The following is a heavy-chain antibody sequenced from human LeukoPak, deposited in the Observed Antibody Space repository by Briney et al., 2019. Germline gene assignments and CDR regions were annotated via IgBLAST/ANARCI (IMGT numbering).Heavy chain of an antibody. D-gene: IGHD6-19*01. CDR3: AREEGGWRPIDY. CDR1: GVSISSSTYY. J-gene: IGHJ4*02. Sequence: SETLSLTCTVSGVSISSSTYYWGWIRQPPGKGLEWIGEIYHSGSTNYNPSLKSRVTISVDKSKNQFSLKLSSVTAADTAVYYCAREEGGWRPIDYWGQGTLVTVSS. V-gene: IGHV4-39*07. CDR2: IYHSGST.